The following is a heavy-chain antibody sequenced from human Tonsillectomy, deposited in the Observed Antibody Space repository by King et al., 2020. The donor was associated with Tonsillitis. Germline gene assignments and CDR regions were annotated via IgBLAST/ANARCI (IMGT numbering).Heavy chain of an antibody. D-gene: IGHD5-24*01. CDR2: IKQDGSEI. CDR1: EFTFSHYW. V-gene: IGHV3-7*01. Sequence: VQLVESGGGLVQPGGSLRLSCAASEFTFSHYWMNWVRQAPGKGLDWVAIIKQDGSEIYYMASVKGRFTISRDNAKNSVYLQMNSLRAEDTAVYYCVSFWGPEMATIVNYWGQGTLVTVSS. J-gene: IGHJ4*02. CDR3: VSFWGPEMATIVNY.